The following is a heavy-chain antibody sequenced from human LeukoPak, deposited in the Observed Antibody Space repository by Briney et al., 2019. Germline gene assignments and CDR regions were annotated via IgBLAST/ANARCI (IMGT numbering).Heavy chain of an antibody. CDR2: IKQDGSEK. CDR1: GFTFSNYW. J-gene: IGHJ4*02. V-gene: IGHV3-7*01. D-gene: IGHD3-10*01. Sequence: GGSLRLSCAASGFTFSNYWMTWVRQAPGKGLEWVANIKQDGSEKYYVDSVKGRFTISRDNAKNSLYLQMNSLRAEDTAVYYCASGELLNMGLDYWGQGTLVTVSS. CDR3: ASGELLNMGLDY.